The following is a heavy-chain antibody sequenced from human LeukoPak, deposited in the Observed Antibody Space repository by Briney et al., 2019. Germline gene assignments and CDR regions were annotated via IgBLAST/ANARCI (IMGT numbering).Heavy chain of an antibody. CDR2: ISGSGGST. CDR3: AKDRGYRWERYVRTTVFDY. Sequence: PGGSLRLSCAASGFTFSSYSMNWVRQAPGKGLEWVSAISGSGGSTYYADSVKGRFTISRDNSKNTLYLQMNSLRAEDTAVYYCAKDRGYRWERYVRTTVFDYWGQGTLVTVSS. D-gene: IGHD2/OR15-2a*01. V-gene: IGHV3-23*01. CDR1: GFTFSSYS. J-gene: IGHJ4*02.